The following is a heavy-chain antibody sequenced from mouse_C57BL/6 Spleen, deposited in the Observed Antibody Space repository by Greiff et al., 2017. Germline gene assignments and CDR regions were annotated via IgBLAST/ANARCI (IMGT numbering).Heavy chain of an antibody. CDR3: ARRETTVYAMDD. Sequence: QVQLQQPGAELVKPGASVKMSCKASGYTFTSYWITWVKQRPGQGLEWIGDIYPGSGNTNYNEKFKSKATLTVDTSSSTAYMQISSVTSEDSAVYFCARRETTVYAMDDWGQGTSVTVST. CDR2: IYPGSGNT. V-gene: IGHV1-55*01. D-gene: IGHD1-1*01. J-gene: IGHJ4*01. CDR1: GYTFTSYW.